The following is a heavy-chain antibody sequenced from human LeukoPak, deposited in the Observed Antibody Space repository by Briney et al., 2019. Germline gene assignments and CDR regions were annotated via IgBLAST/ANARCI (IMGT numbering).Heavy chain of an antibody. CDR2: IWFDGSSK. CDR3: TRGFYRVRHDQSTYYFVH. D-gene: IGHD3-16*02. J-gene: IGHJ4*02. Sequence: GRSLRLSCATSGLTFSSFAMHCVRQAPGKGLEWLALIWFDGSSKNYTDSVEGRFTISRDNSKNTLFLQMNSLRAEDTAVYYCTRGFYRVRHDQSTYYFVHWGQGTLVTVSS. CDR1: GLTFSSFA. V-gene: IGHV3-33*01.